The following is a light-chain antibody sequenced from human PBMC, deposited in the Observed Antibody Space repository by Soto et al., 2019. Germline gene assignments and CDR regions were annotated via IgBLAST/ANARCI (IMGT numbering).Light chain of an antibody. CDR3: SSDTSSSTV. CDR1: SSDVGGYNY. Sequence: QSALTQPASVSGSPGQSITISCTGTSSDVGGYNYVSWYQQHPGKAPKLMIYDVSHRPSGVSNRFSGSKSGNTASLTISGLQAEDEADYYCSSDTSSSTVFGGGTKLTVL. V-gene: IGLV2-14*01. J-gene: IGLJ2*01. CDR2: DVS.